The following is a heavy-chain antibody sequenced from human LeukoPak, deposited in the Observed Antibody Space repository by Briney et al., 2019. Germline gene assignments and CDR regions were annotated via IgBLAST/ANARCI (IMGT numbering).Heavy chain of an antibody. J-gene: IGHJ4*02. V-gene: IGHV1-2*02. D-gene: IGHD3-16*02. Sequence: PGASVKVSCKASGYTFTGYYMHWVRQAPGQGLEWMGWINPNSGGTNYAQKFQGRVTMTRDTSISTAYMELSRLRSGDTAVYYCARAEYVWGSYRYATFDYWGQGTLVTVSS. CDR3: ARAEYVWGSYRYATFDY. CDR2: INPNSGGT. CDR1: GYTFTGYY.